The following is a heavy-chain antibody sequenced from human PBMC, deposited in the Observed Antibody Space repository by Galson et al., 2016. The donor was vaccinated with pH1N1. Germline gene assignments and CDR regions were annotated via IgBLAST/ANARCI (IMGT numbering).Heavy chain of an antibody. CDR3: ARLWYGEYIDY. J-gene: IGHJ4*02. D-gene: IGHD3-10*01. Sequence: LSLTCPVSGGSISNSNYYWGWIRQPPGKGLQWIANIYYSGITYYDASLKSRVTISVDTSKNQFSLKLNSVIAADTAVYYCARLWYGEYIDYWGQGTRVTVSS. CDR1: GGSISNSNYY. V-gene: IGHV4-39*01. CDR2: IYYSGIT.